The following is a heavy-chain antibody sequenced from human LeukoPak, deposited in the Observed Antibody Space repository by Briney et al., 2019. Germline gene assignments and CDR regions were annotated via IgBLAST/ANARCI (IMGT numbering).Heavy chain of an antibody. CDR3: ARAPTKIYYYMDV. V-gene: IGHV4-4*09. Sequence: SETLSLTCTVSGGSISSYYWNWIRQPPGKGLEWIGYIYTSGSTNYNPSLKSRVTISVDTSKNQVSLKVSSVTAADTAVYYCARAPTKIYYYMDVWGKGTTVTVSS. CDR1: GGSISSYY. CDR2: IYTSGST. D-gene: IGHD5-24*01. J-gene: IGHJ6*03.